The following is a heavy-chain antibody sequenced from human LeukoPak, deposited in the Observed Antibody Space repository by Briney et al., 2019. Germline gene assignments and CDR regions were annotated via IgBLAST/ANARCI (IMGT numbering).Heavy chain of an antibody. CDR3: ARATRQRITMIVVVNTFDY. Sequence: GESLRLSCAASGFTFSDYYMSWIRQAPGKGLEWVSYISSSSSYTNYADSVKGRFTISRDNAKNSLYLQMNSLRAEDTAVYYCARATRQRITMIVVVNTFDYWGQGTLVTASS. V-gene: IGHV3-11*05. J-gene: IGHJ4*02. CDR1: GFTFSDYY. D-gene: IGHD3-22*01. CDR2: ISSSSSYT.